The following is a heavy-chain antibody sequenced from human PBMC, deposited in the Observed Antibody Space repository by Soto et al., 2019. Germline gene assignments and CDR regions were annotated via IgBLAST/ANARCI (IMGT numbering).Heavy chain of an antibody. D-gene: IGHD3-9*01. J-gene: IGHJ6*02. Sequence: VQLLESGGDLVQPGGSLRLSCEASGFTFSNYAMSWVGPAQGKGLEWVSVISGSGGSTNYADSAKGGFTISRDNSMDTLYLQMNSLRAEDTAVYYCARVFYYDILTGKSYNMDVWGQGTTVIVSS. CDR1: GFTFSNYA. CDR3: ARVFYYDILTGKSYNMDV. CDR2: ISGSGGST. V-gene: IGHV3-23*01.